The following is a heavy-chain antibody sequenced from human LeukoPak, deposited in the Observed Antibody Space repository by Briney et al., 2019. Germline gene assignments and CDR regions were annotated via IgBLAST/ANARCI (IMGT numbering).Heavy chain of an antibody. CDR2: ISNSGSTI. Sequence: SGGSLRLSCAASGFTFSSYAMSWVRQAPGKGLEWVSYISNSGSTIYYADSVKGRFTISRDNAKNSLYLQMNSLRAEDTAVYYCARDFGHWELNGGYYFDYWGQGTLVTVSS. V-gene: IGHV3-48*03. CDR3: ARDFGHWELNGGYYFDY. CDR1: GFTFSSYA. J-gene: IGHJ4*02. D-gene: IGHD1-26*01.